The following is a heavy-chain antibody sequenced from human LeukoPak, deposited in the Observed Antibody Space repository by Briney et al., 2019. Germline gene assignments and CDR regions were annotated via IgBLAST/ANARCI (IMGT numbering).Heavy chain of an antibody. CDR3: AKDGNFGSGSYYRGDS. V-gene: IGHV3-30*02. Sequence: GGSLRLSCAASGFTFSDYGMHWVRQAPGKGLEWVAFIQYDGSNKYYADSVKGRLTISRDNSKNTLYLQMNSLRAEDTAVYYCAKDGNFGSGSYYRGDSWGQGTLVAVSS. J-gene: IGHJ4*02. D-gene: IGHD3-10*01. CDR1: GFTFSDYG. CDR2: IQYDGSNK.